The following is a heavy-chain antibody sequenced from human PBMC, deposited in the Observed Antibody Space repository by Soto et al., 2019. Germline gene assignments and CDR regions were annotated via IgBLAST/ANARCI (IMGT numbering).Heavy chain of an antibody. D-gene: IGHD6-6*01. J-gene: IGHJ4*02. Sequence: AASVKVSCKASGFTFTSSAMQWVRQARGQRLEWIGWIVVGSGNTNYAQKFQERVTITRDMSTSTAYMELSSLRSEDTAVYYCAADLHSSYGVFDYWGQGTLVTVSS. V-gene: IGHV1-58*02. CDR2: IVVGSGNT. CDR3: AADLHSSYGVFDY. CDR1: GFTFTSSA.